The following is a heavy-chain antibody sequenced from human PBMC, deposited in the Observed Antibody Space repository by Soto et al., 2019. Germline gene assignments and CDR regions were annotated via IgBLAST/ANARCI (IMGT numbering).Heavy chain of an antibody. V-gene: IGHV3-23*01. D-gene: IGHD3-3*01. CDR2: ISGSDGKT. CDR1: GFSFGSYA. CDR3: ARWSYLDY. J-gene: IGHJ4*02. Sequence: QPGGSLRLSCAASGFSFGSYALSWVRQAPGKGLEWVSTISGSDGKTFYADSVKGRFPISRDTSQNTLYLQMNSLRADDTAIYYCARWSYLDYWGQGTRVTVSS.